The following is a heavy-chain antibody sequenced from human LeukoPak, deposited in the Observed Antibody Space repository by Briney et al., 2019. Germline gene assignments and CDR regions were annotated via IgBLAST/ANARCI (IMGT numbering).Heavy chain of an antibody. CDR2: ISSSSSYI. V-gene: IGHV3-21*01. CDR1: GFTFSSYS. D-gene: IGHD6-19*01. CDR3: ARDYIAVAGHPFDY. J-gene: IGHJ4*02. Sequence: PGGSLRLSCAASGFTFSSYSMNWVRQAPGKGLEWVSSISSSSSYIYYADSVKGRFTISRDNAKNSLYLQMNSLRAEDTAVYYCARDYIAVAGHPFDYWGQGTLVTVSS.